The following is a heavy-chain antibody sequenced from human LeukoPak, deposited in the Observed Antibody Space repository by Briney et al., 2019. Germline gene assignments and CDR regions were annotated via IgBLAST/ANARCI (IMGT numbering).Heavy chain of an antibody. CDR2: INTNTGNP. D-gene: IGHD3-22*01. Sequence: GPSVKVSCKASGYTFTSYAMNWVRQAPGQGLEWMGWINTNTGNPTYAQGFTGRFVFSLDTSVSTAYLQISSLKAEDTAVYYCARDLADSSGYAGLLEDYWGQGTLVTVSS. CDR1: GYTFTSYA. J-gene: IGHJ4*02. V-gene: IGHV7-4-1*02. CDR3: ARDLADSSGYAGLLEDY.